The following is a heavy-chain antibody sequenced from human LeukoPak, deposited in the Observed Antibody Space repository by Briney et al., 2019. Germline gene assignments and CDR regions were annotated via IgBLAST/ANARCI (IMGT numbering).Heavy chain of an antibody. J-gene: IGHJ4*02. Sequence: ASVKVSCKASGYTFTSYGISWVRQAPGQGLEWMGWINPNSGGTNYAQKFQGRVTMTRDTSISTAYMELSRLRSDDTAVYYCARLDEEDYGDGATDYWGQGTLVTVSS. CDR3: ARLDEEDYGDGATDY. V-gene: IGHV1-2*02. CDR2: INPNSGGT. D-gene: IGHD4-17*01. CDR1: GYTFTSYG.